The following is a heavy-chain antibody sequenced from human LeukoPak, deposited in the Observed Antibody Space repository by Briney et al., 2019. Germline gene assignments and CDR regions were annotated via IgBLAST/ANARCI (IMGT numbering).Heavy chain of an antibody. CDR2: IFDAGRT. V-gene: IGHV3-53*01. Sequence: GGSLRLSCAASGFTVSDTYMSWVRQAAGKGWEWVSTIFDAGRTTYGDSVKGRFTISRDNSKNTLYLQMNSLRAEDTAVYYCAKDRELLDGMDVWGQGTTVTVSS. D-gene: IGHD1-26*01. CDR1: GFTVSDTY. J-gene: IGHJ6*02. CDR3: AKDRELLDGMDV.